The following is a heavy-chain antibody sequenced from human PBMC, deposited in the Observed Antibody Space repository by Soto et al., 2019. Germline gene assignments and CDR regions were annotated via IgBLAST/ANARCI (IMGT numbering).Heavy chain of an antibody. D-gene: IGHD3-10*01. CDR3: ARGMVYYYGFGMDV. CDR1: GGSFSGYY. CDR2: INHSGST. J-gene: IGHJ6*02. V-gene: IGHV4-34*01. Sequence: SETLSLTCAVYGGSFSGYYWSWIRQPPGKGLEWIGEINHSGSTNYNPSLKSRVTISVDTSKNQFSLKLSSVTAADTAVYYCARGMVYYYGFGMDVWGQGTTVTVSS.